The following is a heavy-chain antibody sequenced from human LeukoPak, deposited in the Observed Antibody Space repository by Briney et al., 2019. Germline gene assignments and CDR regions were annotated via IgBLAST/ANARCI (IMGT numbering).Heavy chain of an antibody. V-gene: IGHV6-1*01. D-gene: IGHD6-19*01. J-gene: IGHJ4*02. CDR3: ARDGGYSSGWPYFDY. Sequence: SQTLSLTFAISGDSVSSNSAAWNSIRQSPSRGLEWLGRTEYRSKWYNDYAVSVKSRITINPDTSTNQFSLQLNSVTPEDTAVYYCARDGGYSSGWPYFDYWGQGTLVTVSS. CDR1: GDSVSSNSAA. CDR2: TEYRSKWYN.